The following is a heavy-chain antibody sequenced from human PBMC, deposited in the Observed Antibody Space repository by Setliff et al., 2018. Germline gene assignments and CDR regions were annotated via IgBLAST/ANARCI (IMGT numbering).Heavy chain of an antibody. CDR3: AREARYSYGHRTFDY. V-gene: IGHV4-59*01. D-gene: IGHD5-18*01. Sequence: SETLSLTCTVSDGSITTFYWTWIRQPPGKGLEWIGFITYSGSANYHPSLKSRVTISLDTSKNQFSLKLSSVTAADTAVYYCAREARYSYGHRTFDYWGQGTLVTVSS. CDR1: DGSITTFY. CDR2: ITYSGSA. J-gene: IGHJ4*02.